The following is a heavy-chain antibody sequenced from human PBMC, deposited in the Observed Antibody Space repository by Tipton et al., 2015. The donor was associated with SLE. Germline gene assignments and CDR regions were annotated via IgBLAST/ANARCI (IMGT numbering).Heavy chain of an antibody. D-gene: IGHD6-6*01. CDR3: ARDIEYSSSSGLDI. J-gene: IGHJ3*02. V-gene: IGHV3-9*03. Sequence: SLRLSCAASGFTFDDYGMSWVRQAPGKGLEWVSGISWNSGTIGYADSVKGRFTISRDNAKNSLYLQMNSLRAEDMALYYCARDIEYSSSSGLDIWGQGTMVTVSS. CDR2: ISWNSGTI. CDR1: GFTFDDYG.